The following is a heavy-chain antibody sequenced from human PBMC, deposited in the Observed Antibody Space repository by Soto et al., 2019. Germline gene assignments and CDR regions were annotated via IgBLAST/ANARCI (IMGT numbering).Heavy chain of an antibody. J-gene: IGHJ4*02. CDR2: ISYDGSNK. Sequence: QVQLVESGGGVVQPGRSLRLSCAASGFTFSSYGMHWVRQAPGKGLEWVAVISYDGSNKYYADSVKGRFTISRDNSKNTLYLQMNRLRAEDTAVYYCAKDPGIAVAGSGTYCDYWGQGTLVTVSS. D-gene: IGHD6-19*01. V-gene: IGHV3-30*18. CDR1: GFTFSSYG. CDR3: AKDPGIAVAGSGTYCDY.